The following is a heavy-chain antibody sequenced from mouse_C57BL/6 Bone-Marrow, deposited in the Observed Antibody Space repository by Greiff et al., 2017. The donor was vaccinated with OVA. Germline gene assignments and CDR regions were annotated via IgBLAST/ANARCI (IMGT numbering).Heavy chain of an antibody. D-gene: IGHD1-1*01. CDR1: GFTFSSYA. CDR3: ARPLEVVAPGY. Sequence: EVKLMESGGGLVKPGGSLKLSCAASGFTFSSYAMSWVRQTPEKRLEWVATISDGGSYTYYPDNVKGRFTISRDNAKNNLYLQMSHLKSEDTAMYYCARPLEVVAPGYWGQGTTLTVSS. J-gene: IGHJ2*01. V-gene: IGHV5-4*03. CDR2: ISDGGSYT.